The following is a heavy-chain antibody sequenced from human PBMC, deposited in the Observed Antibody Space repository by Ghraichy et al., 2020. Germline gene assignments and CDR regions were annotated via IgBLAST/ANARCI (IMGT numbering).Heavy chain of an antibody. J-gene: IGHJ3*02. CDR3: AKDQGYGGNDDAFDI. D-gene: IGHD4-23*01. Sequence: GGSLRLSCAASGFTFSNSAMSWVRQAPGKGLEWVSTISGIDGGTYYADSVKGRFTISRDNSKNTLYLQMNSLRAEDTAVYYCAKDQGYGGNDDAFDIWGQVTMVTVSS. CDR2: ISGIDGGT. V-gene: IGHV3-23*01. CDR1: GFTFSNSA.